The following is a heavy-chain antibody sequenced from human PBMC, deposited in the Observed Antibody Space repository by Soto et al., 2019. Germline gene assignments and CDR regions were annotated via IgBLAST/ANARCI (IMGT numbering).Heavy chain of an antibody. J-gene: IGHJ4*02. D-gene: IGHD5-18*01. CDR3: ARRGYSYTSDY. Sequence: GESLKISCTGSGYSFTSYWIGWVRQMPGKGLEWRGLIYPGDSDTRYSPSFQGQVTISADKSISTAYLQWSSLKASDTAMYYCARRGYSYTSDYWGQGTLVTVSS. CDR2: IYPGDSDT. V-gene: IGHV5-51*01. CDR1: GYSFTSYW.